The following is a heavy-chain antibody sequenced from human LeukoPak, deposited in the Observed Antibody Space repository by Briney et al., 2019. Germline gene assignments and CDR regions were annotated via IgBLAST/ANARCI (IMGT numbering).Heavy chain of an antibody. CDR3: AKDALGGYGDY. J-gene: IGHJ4*02. V-gene: IGHV3-48*03. CDR2: ISSSGSTI. CDR1: GFTFSSYE. Sequence: GGSLRLSCAASGFTFSSYEMNWVRQAPGKGLEWVSYISSSGSTIYYADSVKGRFTISRDNSKNTLYLQMNSLRAEDTAVYYCAKDALGGYGDYWGQGTLVTVSS. D-gene: IGHD3-16*01.